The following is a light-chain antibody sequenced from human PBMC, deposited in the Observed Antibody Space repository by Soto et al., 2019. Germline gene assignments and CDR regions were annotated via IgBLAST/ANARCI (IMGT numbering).Light chain of an antibody. CDR2: GAS. CDR1: QSVSG. J-gene: IGKJ5*01. CDR3: QHYGSSLIT. Sequence: EIVLTQSPGTLSLSPGERATLSCRASQSVSGMAWYQQKRGQAPRLVIYGASRATGIPDRFSGSGSGTDFTLTIARLEPEDFSVYYCQHYGSSLITFGQGTRLEIK. V-gene: IGKV3-20*01.